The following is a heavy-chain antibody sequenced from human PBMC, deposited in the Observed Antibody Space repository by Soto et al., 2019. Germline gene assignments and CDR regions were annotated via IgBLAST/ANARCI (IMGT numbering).Heavy chain of an antibody. CDR1: GFLFSDYY. Sequence: VGSLRLSWAASGFLFSDYYMTWVRQAPGKGLEWLSHIISSGTKIDYTDSVNVRFTISSYNAKKTLFLQMKSLRAEDTAIYYWARQKPGPRGWFFYGMDVWGRGTTVTVSS. J-gene: IGHJ6*02. CDR2: IISSGTKI. D-gene: IGHD2-15*01. V-gene: IGHV3-11*01. CDR3: ARQKPGPRGWFFYGMDV.